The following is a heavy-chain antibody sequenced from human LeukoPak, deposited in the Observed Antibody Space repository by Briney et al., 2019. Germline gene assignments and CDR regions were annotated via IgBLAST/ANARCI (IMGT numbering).Heavy chain of an antibody. J-gene: IGHJ5*02. Sequence: ASVKVSCKASGYTFTGYYMHWVRQAPGQGLEWMGWINPNSGGTNYAQKFQGWVTMTRDTSISTAYMELSSLRSEDTAVYYCARDVVAAAANWFDPWGQGTLVTVSS. CDR2: INPNSGGT. V-gene: IGHV1-2*04. CDR3: ARDVVAAAANWFDP. CDR1: GYTFTGYY. D-gene: IGHD6-13*01.